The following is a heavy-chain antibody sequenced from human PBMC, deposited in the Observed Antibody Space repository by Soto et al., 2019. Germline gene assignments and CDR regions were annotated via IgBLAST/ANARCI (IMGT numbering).Heavy chain of an antibody. CDR1: GYTFTSYD. V-gene: IGHV1-8*01. CDR3: ASLSEYYDFSRMDV. D-gene: IGHD3-3*01. J-gene: IGHJ6*02. Sequence: QVQLVQSGAEVKKPGASVKVSCKASGYTFTSYDINWVRQATGQGLEWMGWMNPNSGNTGYAQKFQGRVTMTRNTSISTAYKELSSLRSEDTAVYYCASLSEYYDFSRMDVWGQGTTVTVSS. CDR2: MNPNSGNT.